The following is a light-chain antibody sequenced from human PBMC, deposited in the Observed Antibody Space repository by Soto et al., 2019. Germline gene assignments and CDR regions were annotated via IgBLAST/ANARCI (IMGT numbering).Light chain of an antibody. Sequence: QSVLTQPPSVSAAPGQKVTISCSGSSSNIETNPVSWYRHLPGTVPKLLIHNDDKRPSGIPDRFSGSKSGTSATLGITGLQTGDESGYYCGTWDASLSDGVFGGGANVTVL. CDR2: NDD. CDR1: SSNIETNP. CDR3: GTWDASLSDGV. V-gene: IGLV1-51*01. J-gene: IGLJ2*01.